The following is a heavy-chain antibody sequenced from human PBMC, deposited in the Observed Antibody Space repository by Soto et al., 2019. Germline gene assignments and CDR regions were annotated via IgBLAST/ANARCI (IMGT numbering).Heavy chain of an antibody. J-gene: IGHJ5*02. CDR1: GGTFSSYA. CDR3: AREGSGYYNNWFDP. V-gene: IGHV1-69*13. CDR2: IIPIFGTA. Sequence: ASVKVSCKASGGTFSSYAISWVRQAPGQGLEWMGGIIPIFGTANYAQKFQGRVAITADESTSTAYMELSSLRSEDTAVYYCAREGSGYYNNWFDPWGQGTLVTVSS. D-gene: IGHD3-3*01.